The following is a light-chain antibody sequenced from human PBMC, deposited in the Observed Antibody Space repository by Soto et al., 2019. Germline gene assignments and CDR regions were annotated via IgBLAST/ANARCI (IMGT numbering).Light chain of an antibody. V-gene: IGLV2-11*01. CDR3: CSFVGGYYI. CDR1: SSDIGAYNY. Sequence: QSALTQPRSMSGSPGQSVTISCTGSSSDIGAYNYVSWYQQYPGKAPKFMIYDVNKRPSGVPDRFSGSKSGNTASLTIFGLQAEDEADYSCCSFVGGYYIFGGGTQLTVL. J-gene: IGLJ2*01. CDR2: DVN.